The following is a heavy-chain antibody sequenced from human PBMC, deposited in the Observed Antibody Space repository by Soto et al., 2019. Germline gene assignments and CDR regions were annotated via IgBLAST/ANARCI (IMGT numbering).Heavy chain of an antibody. J-gene: IGHJ6*02. D-gene: IGHD2-2*02. Sequence: QVQLVQSGAEVKKPGASVKVSCKASGYTFTSYDISWVRQAPGQGLGWMGWISAYNGNTNYAQKLQGRVTMTTDTSTSTAYMELRSLRSDDTAVYYCAREWIVVVPAAISYYYYYGMDVWGQGTTVTVSS. CDR3: AREWIVVVPAAISYYYYYGMDV. V-gene: IGHV1-18*01. CDR2: ISAYNGNT. CDR1: GYTFTSYD.